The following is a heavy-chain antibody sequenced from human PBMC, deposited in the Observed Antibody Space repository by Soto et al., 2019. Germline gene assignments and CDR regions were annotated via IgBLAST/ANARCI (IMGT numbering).Heavy chain of an antibody. V-gene: IGHV1-46*01. J-gene: IGHJ4*02. CDR1: GYTFTSYY. CDR2: INPSGGST. CDR3: ARDGVELLGELFTYFDY. D-gene: IGHD3-10*01. Sequence: QVQLVQSGAEVKKPGASVKVSCKASGYTFTSYYMHWVRQAPGQGLEWMGIINPSGGSTSYAQKFQGRVTMTRDTFTSTVYMELSSLRSEDTAVYYCARDGVELLGELFTYFDYWGQGTLVTVSS.